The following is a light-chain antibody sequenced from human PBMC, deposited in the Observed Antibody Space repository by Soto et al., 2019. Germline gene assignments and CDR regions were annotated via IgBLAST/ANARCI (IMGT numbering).Light chain of an antibody. Sequence: DIQMTQSPSSLSASVGGRVTITSGASQSISYYLNLYQQKQGRAPRLLIYSTSTLQSGVPSKFSGSASGTDFTLTISSLQPEDFATYYCQQSYSTPWTFGQGTKVDIK. V-gene: IGKV1-39*01. CDR2: STS. CDR1: QSISYY. J-gene: IGKJ1*01. CDR3: QQSYSTPWT.